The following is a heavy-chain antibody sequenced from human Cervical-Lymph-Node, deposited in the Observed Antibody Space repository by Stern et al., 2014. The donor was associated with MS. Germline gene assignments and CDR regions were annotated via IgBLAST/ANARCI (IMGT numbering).Heavy chain of an antibody. CDR2: IYHSGST. J-gene: IGHJ5*02. CDR1: GYSISSGYY. V-gene: IGHV4-38-2*02. CDR3: AREEQQLVHGNWFDP. D-gene: IGHD6-13*01. Sequence: QVQLVQSGPGLVKPSETLSLTCTVSGYSISSGYYWGWIRQPPGKGLEWIGTIYHSGSTYYNPSLKSRVTISVDTSKNPFSLKPSSVTAADTAVYYCAREEQQLVHGNWFDPWGQGTLVTVSS.